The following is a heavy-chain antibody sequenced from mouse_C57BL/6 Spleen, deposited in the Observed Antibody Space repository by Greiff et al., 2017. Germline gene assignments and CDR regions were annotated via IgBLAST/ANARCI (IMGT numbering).Heavy chain of an antibody. D-gene: IGHD2-1*01. Sequence: EAKLVESGGDLVKPGGSLKLSCAASGFTFSSYGMSWVRQTPDKRLEWVATISSGGSYTYYPDSVKGRFTISRDNAKNTLYLQMSSLKSEDTAMYYCARLFYGNYSMDYWGQGTSVTVSS. CDR2: ISSGGSYT. CDR3: ARLFYGNYSMDY. CDR1: GFTFSSYG. J-gene: IGHJ4*01. V-gene: IGHV5-6*01.